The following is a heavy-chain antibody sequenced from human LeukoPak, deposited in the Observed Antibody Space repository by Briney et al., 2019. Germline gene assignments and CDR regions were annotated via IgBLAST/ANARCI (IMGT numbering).Heavy chain of an antibody. Sequence: GGSLRLSCAASGXTFSSYSMNWVRQAPGKGLEWVSIIYTGGTTYYADSVKGRFTISRDNSKNTLYLQMDSLRVEDTAVYYCATAGRYSGSGSYWYYFDSWGQGTLVTISS. V-gene: IGHV3-66*01. J-gene: IGHJ4*02. D-gene: IGHD3-10*01. CDR3: ATAGRYSGSGSYWYYFDS. CDR2: IYTGGTT. CDR1: GXTFSSYS.